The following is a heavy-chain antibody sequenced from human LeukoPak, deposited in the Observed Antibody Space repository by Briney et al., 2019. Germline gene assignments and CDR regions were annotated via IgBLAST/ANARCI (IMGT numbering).Heavy chain of an antibody. CDR3: ARESDYYDSSGYYDY. Sequence: GASVKVSCKASGYTFTDYYMYWVRQGPGQGLEWMGWISVYSGNTNYAQKLQGRVIMTTDTSTNTAYMELRSLRSDDTAVYYCARESDYYDSSGYYDYWGQGTLVTVSS. CDR1: GYTFTDYY. D-gene: IGHD3-22*01. CDR2: ISVYSGNT. J-gene: IGHJ4*02. V-gene: IGHV1-18*04.